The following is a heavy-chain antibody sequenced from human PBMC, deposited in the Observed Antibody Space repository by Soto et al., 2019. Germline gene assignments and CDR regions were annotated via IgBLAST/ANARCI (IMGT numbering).Heavy chain of an antibody. V-gene: IGHV4-39*01. CDR2: IYYSGST. J-gene: IGHJ5*02. CDR3: ATQEVGGSYVYTFDP. CDR1: GGSISSSNYY. D-gene: IGHD1-26*01. Sequence: SETLSLTCTVSGGSISSSNYYWGWIRQPPGKGLEGIGSIYYSGSTYYNPSLKSRVTISVDTSKNQSSLKLSSVTAADTAVYYCATQEVGGSYVYTFDPWGQGTLVTVSS.